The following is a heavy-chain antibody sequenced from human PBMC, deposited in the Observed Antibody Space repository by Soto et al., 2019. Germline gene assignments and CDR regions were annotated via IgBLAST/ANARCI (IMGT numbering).Heavy chain of an antibody. CDR2: ISYDGSNK. CDR1: GFTFSSYA. D-gene: IGHD3-3*01. Sequence: QVQLVESGGGVVQPGRSLRLSCAASGFTFSSYAMHWVRQAPGKGLEWVAVISYDGSNKYYADSVNGRFTISRDNSKNTLYLQMNSVRAEDTAVYYCARDLLPYYDFWSGTDVWVQGTTVTVSS. V-gene: IGHV3-30-3*01. CDR3: ARDLLPYYDFWSGTDV. J-gene: IGHJ6*02.